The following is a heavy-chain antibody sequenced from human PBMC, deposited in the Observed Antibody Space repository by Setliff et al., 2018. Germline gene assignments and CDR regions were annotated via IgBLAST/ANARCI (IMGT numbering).Heavy chain of an antibody. CDR2: IDPSADYT. Sequence: ASVKVSCKTSGGTFSTFGIHWVRQAPGQGLEWMGIIDPSADYTNYAQKFQGRVTMTKDTSTTTVYMELSSLRSEDTAVYYCARAPLESGYYYGQGHYFDNWGQGTLVTVSS. CDR3: ARAPLESGYYYGQGHYFDN. CDR1: GGTFSTFG. V-gene: IGHV1-46*01. D-gene: IGHD5-18*01. J-gene: IGHJ4*02.